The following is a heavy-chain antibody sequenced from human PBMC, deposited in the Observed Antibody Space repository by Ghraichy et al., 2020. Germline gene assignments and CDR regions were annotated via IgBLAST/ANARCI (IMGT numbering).Heavy chain of an antibody. V-gene: IGHV3-48*02. D-gene: IGHD3-10*01. Sequence: GGSLRLSCAASGFTFSSYSMNWVRQAPGKGLEWVSYISSSSTIYYADSVKGRFTISRDNAKNSLYLQMNSLRDEDTAVYYCARVGARVYYYYMDVWGKGTTVTVSS. CDR1: GFTFSSYS. CDR3: ARVGARVYYYYMDV. CDR2: ISSSSTI. J-gene: IGHJ6*03.